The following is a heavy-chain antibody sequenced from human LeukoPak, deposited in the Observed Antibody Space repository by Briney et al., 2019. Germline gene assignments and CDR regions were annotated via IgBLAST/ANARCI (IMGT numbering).Heavy chain of an antibody. V-gene: IGHV4-4*02. CDR2: IYHSGST. D-gene: IGHD6-13*01. J-gene: IGHJ6*03. CDR3: ARAAAPYYYYMDV. CDR1: GGSISSSNW. Sequence: PSETLSLTCAVSGGSISSSNWWSWVRQPPGKGLEWIGEIYHSGSTNYNPSLKSRVTISVDTSKNQFSLKLSSVTAADTAVYYCARAAAPYYYYMDVWDKGTTVTVSS.